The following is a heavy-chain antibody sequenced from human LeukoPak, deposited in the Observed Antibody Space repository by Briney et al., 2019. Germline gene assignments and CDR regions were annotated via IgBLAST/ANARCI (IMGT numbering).Heavy chain of an antibody. CDR1: GFTFSSYG. CDR2: IRYDGSNK. J-gene: IGHJ4*02. V-gene: IGHV3-30*02. D-gene: IGHD2-2*01. Sequence: GGSLRLSSAASGFTFSSYGMHWVRQAPGRGLEWVAFIRYDGSNKYYADSVKGRFTISRDNSKNTLYPQMNSLRAEDTAVYYCLVPAAMEDYWGQGTLVTVSS. CDR3: LVPAAMEDY.